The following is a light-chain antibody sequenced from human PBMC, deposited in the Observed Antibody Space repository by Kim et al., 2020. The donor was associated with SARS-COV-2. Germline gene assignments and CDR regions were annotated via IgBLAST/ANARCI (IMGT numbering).Light chain of an antibody. CDR3: GTWDSSLSAVV. J-gene: IGLJ3*02. V-gene: IGLV1-51*01. CDR1: SSNIGFNY. Sequence: QSVLTQPPSVSAAPGQKVSIPCSGGSSNIGFNYVSWYQQFPGTASKLLIYDNNKRPSGIPDRFSGSTSGTSATLGITGLQTGDEADYYCGTWDSSLSAVVFGGGTQLTVL. CDR2: DNN.